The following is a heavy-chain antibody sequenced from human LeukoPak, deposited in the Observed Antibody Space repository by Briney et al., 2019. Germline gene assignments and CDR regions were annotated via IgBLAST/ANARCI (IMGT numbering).Heavy chain of an antibody. J-gene: IGHJ4*02. CDR3: ARHVSSSWYDY. Sequence: SETLSLTCTVSGGSISSSSYYWGWIRQPPGKGLEWIGSIYYSGSTYYNPSLKSRVTISVDTSKNQFSLKLSSVSAADTAVYYCARHVSSSWYDYWGQGTLVTVSS. CDR2: IYYSGST. V-gene: IGHV4-39*01. CDR1: GGSISSSSYY. D-gene: IGHD6-13*01.